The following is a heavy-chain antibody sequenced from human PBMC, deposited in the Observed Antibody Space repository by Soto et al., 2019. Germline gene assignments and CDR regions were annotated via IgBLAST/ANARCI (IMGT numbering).Heavy chain of an antibody. CDR2: LTNSASTT. CDR1: GFTFGSYA. V-gene: IGHV3-23*01. J-gene: IGHJ4*02. CDR3: AQDFGGRRPFHF. D-gene: IGHD1-26*01. Sequence: EVQLLESGGGLVRPGGSLRLSCVASGFTFGSYAMTWVRQAPGKGLEWVSALTNSASTTYYAASVTGRFTISRANSQNTLFLQMNNLRADDTAVYYCAQDFGGRRPFHFWGQGTLVTVTS.